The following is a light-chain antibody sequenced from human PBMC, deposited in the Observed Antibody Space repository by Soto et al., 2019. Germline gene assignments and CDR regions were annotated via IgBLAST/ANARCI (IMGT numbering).Light chain of an antibody. J-gene: IGKJ1*01. CDR2: GAS. CDR1: QSVSSTY. CDR3: QQYRSSPPWT. V-gene: IGKV3-20*01. Sequence: EIVLTQSPGTLSLSPGERATLSCRASQSVSSTYLAWYQQKPGQSPRLLIYGASTRATGIPERFSGSGSGTDFTLTISRLEPEDFAVYYCQQYRSSPPWTFGQGTKVEIK.